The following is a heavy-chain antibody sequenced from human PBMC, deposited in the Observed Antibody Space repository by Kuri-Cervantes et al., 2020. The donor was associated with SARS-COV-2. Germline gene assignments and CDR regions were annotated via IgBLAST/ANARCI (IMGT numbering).Heavy chain of an antibody. CDR2: IGPSGSTK. Sequence: GGSLRLSCTASGFIFSDYYMTWIRQAPGKGLEWVSNIGPSGSTKFYADSVKGRFTISRGNSKNTLYLQMNSLRAEDTAVYYCARRLGSYYAFDIWGQGTMVTVSS. D-gene: IGHD1-26*01. V-gene: IGHV3-11*04. CDR3: ARRLGSYYAFDI. CDR1: GFIFSDYY. J-gene: IGHJ3*02.